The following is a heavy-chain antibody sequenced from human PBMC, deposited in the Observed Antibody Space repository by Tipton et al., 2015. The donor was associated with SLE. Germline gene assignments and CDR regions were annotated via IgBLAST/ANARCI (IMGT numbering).Heavy chain of an antibody. V-gene: IGHV3-11*04. CDR2: ISSGGSTI. CDR1: GFTFSDYY. CDR3: SGELSPRDGFDI. Sequence: SLRLSCAASGFTFSDYYMNWIRQAPGKGLEWVSYISSGGSTIYYADSVKGRFTISRDNAKNSLYLQMNSLRAEDTAVYYCSGELSPRDGFDIWGQGTMVTVSS. D-gene: IGHD3-16*02. J-gene: IGHJ3*02.